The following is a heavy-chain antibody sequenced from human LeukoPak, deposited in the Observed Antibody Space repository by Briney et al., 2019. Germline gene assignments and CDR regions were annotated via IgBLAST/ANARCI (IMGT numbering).Heavy chain of an antibody. CDR1: GYSFTSYW. V-gene: IGHV5-51*01. D-gene: IGHD1-14*01. J-gene: IGHJ4*02. CDR3: AREEEPGTFDY. CDR2: IYPDDSDT. Sequence: GESLKISCQGSGYSFTSYWIGWVRQTPGKGLEWMGIIYPDDSDTRYSPSFQGQVTISADKSISTAYLQWSSLKASDTAMYYCAREEEPGTFDYWGQGTLVTVSS.